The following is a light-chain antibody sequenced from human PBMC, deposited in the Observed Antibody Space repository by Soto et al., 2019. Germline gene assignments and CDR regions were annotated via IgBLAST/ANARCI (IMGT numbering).Light chain of an antibody. V-gene: IGLV2-11*01. CDR1: RSDVGRYDY. J-gene: IGLJ1*01. CDR2: DIT. Sequence: QSALTQPRSVSGSPGQSVTISCTGTRSDVGRYDYVSWYQQHPGKAPNLVIYDITERPAGVPDRFSGSKSVTTASLTISGFQAEDEADYCCCAFAGSFSDVFGGGTKVTVL. CDR3: CAFAGSFSDV.